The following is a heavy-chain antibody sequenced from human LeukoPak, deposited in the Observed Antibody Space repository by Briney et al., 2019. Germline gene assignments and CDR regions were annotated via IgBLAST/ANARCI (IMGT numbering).Heavy chain of an antibody. J-gene: IGHJ4*02. CDR1: GFTFSSYW. CDR3: AKAPVTSCRGAFCYPFDS. Sequence: GGSLRLSCAASGFTFSSYWMSWVRQAPGKGLEWVANIKQDGSEKYYVDSVKGRFTISRDNAKNSLYLQMNSLRAEDAAVYYCAKAPVTSCRGAFCYPFDSWGQGTLVTVSS. V-gene: IGHV3-7*03. D-gene: IGHD2-15*01. CDR2: IKQDGSEK.